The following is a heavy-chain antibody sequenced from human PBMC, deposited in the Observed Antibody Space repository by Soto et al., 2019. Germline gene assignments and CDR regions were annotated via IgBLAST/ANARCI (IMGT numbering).Heavy chain of an antibody. CDR2: VSKSDYT. J-gene: IGHJ4*02. Sequence: GGSLRLSCVVSGFTFNNYGINCARQAPGKGLEWVSTVSKSDYTYYSDSVKGRFTISRDNAKNSVSLQMNTLRAEDTAVYYCAREDSIIIPAVSDFWGQGTLVTVSS. D-gene: IGHD2-2*01. V-gene: IGHV3-21*01. CDR3: AREDSIIIPAVSDF. CDR1: GFTFNNYG.